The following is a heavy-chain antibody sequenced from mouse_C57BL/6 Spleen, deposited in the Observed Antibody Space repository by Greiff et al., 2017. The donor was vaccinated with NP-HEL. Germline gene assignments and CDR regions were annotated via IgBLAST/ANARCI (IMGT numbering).Heavy chain of an antibody. CDR2: IYPGDGDT. J-gene: IGHJ1*03. CDR1: GYAFSSYW. Sequence: QVQLQQSGAELVKPGASVKISCKASGYAFSSYWMNWVKQRPGKGLEWIGQIYPGDGDTNYNGKFKGKATLTADKSSSTAYMQLSSLTSEDSAVYFCARRITTVVARYWYFDVWGTGTTVTVSS. V-gene: IGHV1-80*01. CDR3: ARRITTVVARYWYFDV. D-gene: IGHD1-1*01.